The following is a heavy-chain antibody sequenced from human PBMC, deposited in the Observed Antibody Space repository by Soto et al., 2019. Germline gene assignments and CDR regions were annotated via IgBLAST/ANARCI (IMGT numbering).Heavy chain of an antibody. CDR2: TYFRSKWYN. CDR3: AKGDNLGPKTGYAFDP. J-gene: IGHJ5*02. D-gene: IGHD5-12*01. Sequence: SQTLSLTCAISGDSVSSNTASWNWIRQSPSRGLEWLGRTYFRSKWYNDYAVSVKSRIIINPDSSNNQFSLQLNSVTPEDTAVYFCAKGDNLGPKTGYAFDPWGQGIMVTVSS. CDR1: GDSVSSNTAS. V-gene: IGHV6-1*01.